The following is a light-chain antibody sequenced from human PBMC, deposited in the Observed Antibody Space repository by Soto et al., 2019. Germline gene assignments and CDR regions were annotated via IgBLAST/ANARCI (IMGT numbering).Light chain of an antibody. V-gene: IGLV2-8*01. CDR2: EVT. J-gene: IGLJ2*01. CDR1: NSDVGTYNY. Sequence: QAVVTQPPSASGSPGQSVTISCTGTNSDVGTYNYVSWYQQHPGKAPKLMIYEVTKRPSGVPDRFSGSKSGNTASLTVSGLQTEDEAVYHCSSYAGTYNLVFGGGTKLTVL. CDR3: SSYAGTYNLV.